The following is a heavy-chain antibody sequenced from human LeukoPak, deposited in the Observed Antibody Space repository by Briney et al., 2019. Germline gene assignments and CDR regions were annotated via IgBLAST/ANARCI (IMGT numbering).Heavy chain of an antibody. Sequence: ASVKVSCKASGGTFSSYVISWVRQAPGQGLEWMGWISAYNGNTNFAQKLQGRVTMTTDTSTSTAYMELRSLRSDDTAVYYCARDNSATSDCSSTSCYHFHYWGQGTLVTVSS. D-gene: IGHD2-2*01. CDR2: ISAYNGNT. J-gene: IGHJ4*02. V-gene: IGHV1-18*01. CDR3: ARDNSATSDCSSTSCYHFHY. CDR1: GGTFSSYV.